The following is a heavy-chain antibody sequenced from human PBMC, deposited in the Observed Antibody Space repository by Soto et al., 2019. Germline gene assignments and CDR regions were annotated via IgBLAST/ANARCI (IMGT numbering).Heavy chain of an antibody. J-gene: IGHJ6*02. CDR2: ISGSGGST. Sequence: EVQLLESGGGLVQPGGSLRLSCAASGFIFSSYAMSWVRQAPGKGLEWVSAISGSGGSTYYADSVKGRFTISRDNSKNTLYLQMNSLRAEDTAVYYCAKAGAHYYYYGMDVWGQGTTVTVSS. D-gene: IGHD1-26*01. CDR3: AKAGAHYYYYGMDV. V-gene: IGHV3-23*01. CDR1: GFIFSSYA.